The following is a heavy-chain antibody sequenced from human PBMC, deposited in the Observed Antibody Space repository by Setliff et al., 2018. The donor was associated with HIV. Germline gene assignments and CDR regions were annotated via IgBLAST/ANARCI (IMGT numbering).Heavy chain of an antibody. Sequence: GASVKVSCKASGYTFTGYHMHWVGQAPGQGLEWMGRIEPSSGGTNYIQKFQGRVTITRDTSIYTVYMELTGLTSDDTAVYYCARDTAFSTTWTPSPWGPGTLVTVSS. D-gene: IGHD2-2*01. V-gene: IGHV1-2*06. CDR1: GYTFTGYH. CDR2: IEPSSGGT. J-gene: IGHJ5*02. CDR3: ARDTAFSTTWTPSP.